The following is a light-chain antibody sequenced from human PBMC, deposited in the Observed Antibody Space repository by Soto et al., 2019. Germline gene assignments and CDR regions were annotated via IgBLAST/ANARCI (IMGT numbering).Light chain of an antibody. V-gene: IGLV1-44*01. Sequence: QSVLTQPSSASGNPGQTVTISCSGSSSNIGRNNVHWYQQLPGTAPKLFMSGNNQRSSGVPDRFSGSRSGTSASLAISGLLSEDEADYYCAAWDSSLNGWVFGGGTKLTVL. CDR1: SSNIGRNN. CDR2: GNN. CDR3: AAWDSSLNGWV. J-gene: IGLJ3*02.